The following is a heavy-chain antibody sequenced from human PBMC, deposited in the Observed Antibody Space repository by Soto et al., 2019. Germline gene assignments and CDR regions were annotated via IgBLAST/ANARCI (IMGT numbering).Heavy chain of an antibody. CDR2: INWNGGST. J-gene: IGHJ6*02. Sequence: PGGSLRLSCAASGFTFYDYGMSWVRQAPGKGLEWVSGINWNGGSTGYADSVKGRFTISRGNAKNSLYLQMNSLRAEDTALYYCASGIVGATTYGMDVWGQGTTVTVSS. CDR1: GFTFYDYG. D-gene: IGHD1-26*01. V-gene: IGHV3-20*04. CDR3: ASGIVGATTYGMDV.